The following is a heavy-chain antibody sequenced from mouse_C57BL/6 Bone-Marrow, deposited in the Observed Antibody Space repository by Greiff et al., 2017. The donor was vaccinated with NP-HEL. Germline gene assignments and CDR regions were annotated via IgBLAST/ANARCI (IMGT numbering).Heavy chain of an antibody. CDR3: ARPRISWRWYFDV. CDR1: GFTFSDYG. J-gene: IGHJ1*03. Sequence: EVKVVESGGGLVKPGGSLKLSCAASGFTFSDYGMHWVRQAPEKGLEWVAYISSGSSTIYYADTVKGRFTISRDNAKNTLFLQMTSLRSEDTAMYYCARPRISWRWYFDVWGTGTTVTVSS. V-gene: IGHV5-17*01. CDR2: ISSGSSTI.